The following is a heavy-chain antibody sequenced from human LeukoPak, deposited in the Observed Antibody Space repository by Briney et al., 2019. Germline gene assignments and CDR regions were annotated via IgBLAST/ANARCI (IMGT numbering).Heavy chain of an antibody. CDR1: GFTFSSYT. J-gene: IGHJ4*02. V-gene: IGHV3-21*01. CDR3: ASAWGGYCSSTSCEPFDY. CDR2: ISSSSSYI. D-gene: IGHD2-2*01. Sequence: GGSLRLSCAASGFTFSSYTMNWVRQAPGKGLEWVSSISSSSSYIYYADSVKGRFTISRDNAKNSLYLQMNSLRAEDTAVYYCASAWGGYCSSTSCEPFDYWGQGNLVTVSS.